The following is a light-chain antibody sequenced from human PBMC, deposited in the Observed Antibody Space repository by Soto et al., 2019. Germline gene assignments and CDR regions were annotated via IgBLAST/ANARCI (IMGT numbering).Light chain of an antibody. J-gene: IGKJ5*01. Sequence: EVLMMQAPATLSVSPGESATLSCRASQSVSSHLAWYQQKPGQATRPLIYGASTRATGIPARFSGSGSGTDFTLTINSLQSEDYAVYYCPQYNNWPPQITFGQGTRLEIK. CDR1: QSVSSH. CDR3: PQYNNWPPQIT. CDR2: GAS. V-gene: IGKV3-15*01.